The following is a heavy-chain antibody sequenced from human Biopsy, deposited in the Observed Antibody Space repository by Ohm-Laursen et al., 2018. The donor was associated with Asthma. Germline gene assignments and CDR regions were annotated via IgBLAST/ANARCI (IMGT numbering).Heavy chain of an antibody. CDR1: GVNFPNNA. D-gene: IGHD5-24*01. CDR3: ARRRDGHNFGFDY. J-gene: IGHJ4*02. Sequence: VASVKVSCKASGVNFPNNAISWFRQAPGRGPEWLGGIVPLLHRPQYAQRLQGRVTITADESTSTAYMELRNLKSDDTAVYFCARRRDGHNFGFDYWGQGTLVTVSS. V-gene: IGHV1-69*10. CDR2: IVPLLHRP.